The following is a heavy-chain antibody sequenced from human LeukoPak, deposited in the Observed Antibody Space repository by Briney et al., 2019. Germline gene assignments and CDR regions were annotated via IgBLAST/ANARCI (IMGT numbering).Heavy chain of an antibody. D-gene: IGHD4-17*01. CDR2: ISSSSSYI. CDR1: GFTFSSYS. Sequence: PGGSLRLSCAASGFTFSSYSMNWVRQAPGKGLEWVSSISSSSSYIYYADSVKGRFTVSRDNSKNTLYLQMNSLRPEDTAVYYCAKEATVTTNWLDPWGQGTLVTVSS. CDR3: AKEATVTTNWLDP. V-gene: IGHV3-21*01. J-gene: IGHJ5*02.